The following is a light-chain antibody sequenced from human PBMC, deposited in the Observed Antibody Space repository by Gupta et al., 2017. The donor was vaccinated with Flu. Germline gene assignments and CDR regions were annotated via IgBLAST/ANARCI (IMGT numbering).Light chain of an antibody. CDR3: ALYLGGGSSM. CDR1: SGSVSPDNH. CDR2: ATD. V-gene: IGLV8-61*01. J-gene: IGLJ3*02. Sequence: LTCALSSGSVSPDNHPTWYQQIPGQPPRTLFFATDSRSSGVPDRFSAAIRGARAALTITGAQGDDEAYYYCALYLGGGSSMFGGGTKLTVL.